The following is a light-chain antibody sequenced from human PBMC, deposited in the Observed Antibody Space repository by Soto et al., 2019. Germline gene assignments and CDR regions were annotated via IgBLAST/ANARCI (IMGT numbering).Light chain of an antibody. CDR1: QSVSSSY. J-gene: IGKJ5*01. V-gene: IGKV3-20*01. CDR2: GAS. CDR3: QQYGSSQIT. Sequence: EILLTKSPGTLSLSPGERATLSCRASQSVSSSYLAWYQQKPGQAPRLLIYGASSRATGIPDRFSGSGSGTDFTLTISRLEPEDFAVYYCQQYGSSQITFGQGTRLEIK.